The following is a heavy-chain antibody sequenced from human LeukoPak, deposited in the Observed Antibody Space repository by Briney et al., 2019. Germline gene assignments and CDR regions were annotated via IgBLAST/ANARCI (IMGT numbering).Heavy chain of an antibody. CDR3: ARDTEDTARITEAFDI. CDR2: IYYSGST. Sequence: SETLSLTCTVYGGSISSGTYYWGWFRQPPGKGLDWIGSIYYSGSTYYNPSLKSRFTISLDKSKNQFSLKLSSVTAADTAVYYCARDTEDTARITEAFDIWGQGTMVTVPS. D-gene: IGHD5-18*01. V-gene: IGHV4-39*07. CDR1: GGSISSGTYY. J-gene: IGHJ3*02.